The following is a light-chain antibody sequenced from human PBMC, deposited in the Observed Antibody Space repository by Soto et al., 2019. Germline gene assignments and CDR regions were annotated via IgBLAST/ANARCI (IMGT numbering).Light chain of an antibody. CDR1: QSVGNNY. CDR2: GAS. CDR3: QQYATSPLT. J-gene: IGKJ4*01. V-gene: IGKV3-20*01. Sequence: EIVLTQSPGTLSLSPGERGTLSCRASQSVGNNYLAWYQQKPGQAPRLLIHGASSRATGIPDRFSGSGSGTDFTLTLSRLEPEDFAVYYCQQYATSPLTFGGGTKVAIK.